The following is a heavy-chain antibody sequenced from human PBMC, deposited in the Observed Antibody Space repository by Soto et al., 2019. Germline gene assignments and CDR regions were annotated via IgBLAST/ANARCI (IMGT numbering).Heavy chain of an antibody. CDR2: ISGSGGST. V-gene: IGHV3-23*01. J-gene: IGHJ5*02. D-gene: IGHD6-6*01. CDR1: GFTFSSYA. Sequence: GGSLRLSSAASGFTFSSYAMSWVRQAPGKGLEWVSAISGSGGSTYYADSVKGRFTISRDNSKNTLYLQMNSLRAEDTAVYYCAKFEYSSSSGWFDPWGQGTLVTVSS. CDR3: AKFEYSSSSGWFDP.